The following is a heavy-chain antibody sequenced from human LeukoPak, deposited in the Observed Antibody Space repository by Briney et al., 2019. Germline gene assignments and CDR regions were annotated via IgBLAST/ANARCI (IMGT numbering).Heavy chain of an antibody. CDR2: IYHSGST. J-gene: IGHJ4*02. CDR3: ARDNGMVRGVINY. CDR1: GGSISSSNW. V-gene: IGHV4-4*02. D-gene: IGHD3-10*01. Sequence: SETLSLTCAVSGGSISSSNWRSWVRQPPGKGLEWIGEIYHSGSTNYNPSLKSRVTISVDKSKNQFSLKLSSVTAADTAVYYCARDNGMVRGVINYWGQGTLVTVSS.